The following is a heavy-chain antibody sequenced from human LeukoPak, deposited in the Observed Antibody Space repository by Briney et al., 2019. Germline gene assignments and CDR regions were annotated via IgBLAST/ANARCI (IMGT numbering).Heavy chain of an antibody. J-gene: IGHJ2*01. Sequence: GASVKVSCKASGYTFTSYYMHWVRQAPGQGLEWMGIINPSGGRTSYAQKFQGRVAMTRDTSRSTVYMELSSLRSEDTAVYYCARGHYGGNSGDWYFDLWGRGTLSLSPQ. V-gene: IGHV1-46*01. CDR3: ARGHYGGNSGDWYFDL. CDR2: INPSGGRT. CDR1: GYTFTSYY. D-gene: IGHD4-23*01.